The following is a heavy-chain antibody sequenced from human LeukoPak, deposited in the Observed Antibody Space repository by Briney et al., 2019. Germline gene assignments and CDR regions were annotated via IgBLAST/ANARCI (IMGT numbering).Heavy chain of an antibody. CDR1: GGSINNYY. Sequence: PSETLSLTCTVSGGSINNYYWSWIRQPPGKGLEWIGYIYYSGSTNYNPSLKSRVTISVDTSKNHFSLTLSSVTAADTAVYYCAGERSMVRGMSWFDPWGQGTLVTVSS. V-gene: IGHV4-59*01. CDR2: IYYSGST. CDR3: AGERSMVRGMSWFDP. D-gene: IGHD3-10*01. J-gene: IGHJ5*02.